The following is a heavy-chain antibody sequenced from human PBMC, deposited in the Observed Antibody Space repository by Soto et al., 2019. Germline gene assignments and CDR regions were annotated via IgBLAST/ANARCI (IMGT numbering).Heavy chain of an antibody. CDR3: ARGWGLDP. CDR2: IKQDGSGK. J-gene: IGHJ5*02. CDR1: GFTFNSYW. V-gene: IGHV3-7*04. Sequence: EVQLVESGGGLVQPGGSLRLSCAASGFTFNSYWMTWVRQAPGKGVEWVANIKQDGSGKYYVDSLKGRFAISRDNAKNSLCLQMNSLRAVVAAVYYFARGWGLDPWGQGTLVTVSS. D-gene: IGHD1-26*01.